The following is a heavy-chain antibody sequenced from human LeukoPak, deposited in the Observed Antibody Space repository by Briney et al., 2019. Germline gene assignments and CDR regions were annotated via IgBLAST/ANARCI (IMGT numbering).Heavy chain of an antibody. Sequence: ASVKVSCKASGYTFTSYGISWVRQAPGQGLERMGWISAYNGNTNYAQKLQGRVTMTTDTSTSTAYMELRSLRSDDTAVYYCVRESGGYYGGAFDYWGQGTLVTVSS. CDR3: VRESGGYYGGAFDY. J-gene: IGHJ4*02. CDR2: ISAYNGNT. D-gene: IGHD3-22*01. CDR1: GYTFTSYG. V-gene: IGHV1-18*01.